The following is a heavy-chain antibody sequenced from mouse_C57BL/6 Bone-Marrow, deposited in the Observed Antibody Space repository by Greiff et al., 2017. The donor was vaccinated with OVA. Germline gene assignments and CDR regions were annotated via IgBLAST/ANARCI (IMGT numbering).Heavy chain of an antibody. CDR1: GFNIKDYY. V-gene: IGHV14-2*01. Sequence: VHVKQSGAELVKPGASVKLSCTASGFNIKDYYMHWVKQRTEQGLEWIGRIDPEDGETKYAPKFQGKATITADTSSNTAYLQLSSLTSEDTAVYYCARDWEVRYYFDYWGQGTTLTVSS. CDR2: IDPEDGET. CDR3: ARDWEVRYYFDY. D-gene: IGHD4-1*01. J-gene: IGHJ2*01.